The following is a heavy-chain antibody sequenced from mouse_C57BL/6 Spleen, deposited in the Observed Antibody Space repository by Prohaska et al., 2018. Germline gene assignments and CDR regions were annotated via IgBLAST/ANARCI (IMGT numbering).Heavy chain of an antibody. CDR1: GFTFSDYG. Sequence: VESGGSLKLSCAASGFTFSDYGMHWVAYISSGSSTIYHADTVKGRFTISRDNAKNTLFLQMTSLRSEDTAMYYCARGYSNYGYAMDYWGQGTSVTVSS. V-gene: IGHV5-17*01. CDR3: ARGYSNYGYAMDY. D-gene: IGHD2-5*01. J-gene: IGHJ4*01. CDR2: ISSGSSTI.